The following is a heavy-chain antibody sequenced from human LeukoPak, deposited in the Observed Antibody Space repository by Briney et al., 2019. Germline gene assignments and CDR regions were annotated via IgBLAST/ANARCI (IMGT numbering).Heavy chain of an antibody. D-gene: IGHD4-23*01. V-gene: IGHV3-21*01. J-gene: IGHJ4*02. CDR2: ISSSTTYI. Sequence: GGSLRLSCAASGFTFSTYEASWVRQAPGKGLEWVASISSSTTYIYYADSLKGRFTISRDDAKNSLYLQMSSLRAEDTAVYYCAREVIGGNSAWGQGPLVTVSS. CDR1: GFTFSTYE. CDR3: AREVIGGNSA.